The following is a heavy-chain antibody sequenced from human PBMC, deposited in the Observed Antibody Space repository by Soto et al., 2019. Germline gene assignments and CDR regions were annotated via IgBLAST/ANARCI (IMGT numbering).Heavy chain of an antibody. Sequence: TPFLTRTVSRDPLSDFYWEWVPPVPGKGLEWIGFVFHSATTSYNPSLKTRVAISDDTSKKQFSLRLTSVTAADTAIYYCARGHYSSGWPIDHWGQGILVTVSS. CDR1: RDPLSDFY. J-gene: IGHJ4*02. D-gene: IGHD6-19*01. CDR2: VFHSATT. CDR3: ARGHYSSGWPIDH. V-gene: IGHV4-59*01.